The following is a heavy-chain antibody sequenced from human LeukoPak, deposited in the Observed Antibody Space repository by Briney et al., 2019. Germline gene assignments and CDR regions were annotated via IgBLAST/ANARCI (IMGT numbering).Heavy chain of an antibody. CDR3: ARGSSGWYRPFDY. J-gene: IGHJ4*02. CDR1: GFTFSSYA. CDR2: ISSNGGST. D-gene: IGHD6-19*01. Sequence: GGSLRLSCAASGFTFSSYAMHWVRQAPGKGLEYVPAISSNGGSTYYANSVKGRFTISRDNSKNTLYLQMGSLRAEDMAVYYCARGSSGWYRPFDYWGQGTLVTVSS. V-gene: IGHV3-64*01.